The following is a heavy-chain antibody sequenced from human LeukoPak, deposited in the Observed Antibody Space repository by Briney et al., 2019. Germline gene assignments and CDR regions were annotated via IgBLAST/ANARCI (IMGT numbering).Heavy chain of an antibody. CDR2: IRFSGEST. CDR3: AKDVGTSGNYSPSDY. CDR1: GSTFGRHA. V-gene: IGHV3-23*01. D-gene: IGHD3-10*01. Sequence: AGGSLRLSCAASGSTFGRHAMNWVRQAPGKGLEWVSAIRFSGESTYYADSVKGRFTISRDNSKNTLYLQMDSLRAEDTAVYYCAKDVGTSGNYSPSDYWGQGTLVTVSS. J-gene: IGHJ4*02.